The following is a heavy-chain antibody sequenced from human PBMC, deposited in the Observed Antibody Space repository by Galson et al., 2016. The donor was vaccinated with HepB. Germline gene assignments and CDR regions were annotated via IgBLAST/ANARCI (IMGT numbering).Heavy chain of an antibody. CDR1: GYSFTSYC. CDR3: ARRPYSGHEYYYYGSGV. D-gene: IGHD5-12*01. Sequence: SVKVSCKASGYSFTSYCITWVRQAPGQGLEWMGWISAYNGNTNFAQKFQGRVSMTTDTSTSTAFMELRSLRSDDTAVYYCARRPYSGHEYYYYGSGVWGQGTTVTVSS. V-gene: IGHV1-18*01. CDR2: ISAYNGNT. J-gene: IGHJ6*02.